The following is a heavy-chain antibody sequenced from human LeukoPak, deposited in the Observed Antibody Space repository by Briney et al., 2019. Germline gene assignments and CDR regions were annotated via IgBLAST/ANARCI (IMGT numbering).Heavy chain of an antibody. CDR3: AKGQGDTAMGTIDY. Sequence: GGSLRLSCAASGFTFDDYAMHWVRHAPGEGLEWVSGISWNSGSIGYADSVKGRFTISRDNAKNSLYLQMNSLRAEDTALYYCAKGQGDTAMGTIDYWGQGTLVTVSS. V-gene: IGHV3-9*01. CDR1: GFTFDDYA. J-gene: IGHJ4*02. CDR2: ISWNSGSI. D-gene: IGHD5-18*01.